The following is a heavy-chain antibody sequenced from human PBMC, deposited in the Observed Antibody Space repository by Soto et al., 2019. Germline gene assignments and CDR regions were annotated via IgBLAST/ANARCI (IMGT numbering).Heavy chain of an antibody. CDR1: SASISTGDHY. CDR3: ASGKDPYKTGF. CDR2: LYYTGTT. Sequence: PSEALSLMFSYCSASISTGDHYWNWIRQPPGKGLEWIGYLYYTGTTNYNPSLRSRVTISVDTSKNQFFLNLRSVTAADTAVYYCASGKDPYKTGFWGQG. D-gene: IGHD1-1*01. V-gene: IGHV4-61*08. J-gene: IGHJ1*01.